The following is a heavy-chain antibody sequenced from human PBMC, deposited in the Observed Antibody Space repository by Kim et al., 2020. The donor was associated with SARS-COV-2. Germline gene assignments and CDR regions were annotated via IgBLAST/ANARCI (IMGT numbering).Heavy chain of an antibody. CDR3: VRHRHNGGYLFDQ. D-gene: IGHD1-26*01. V-gene: IGHV4-39*01. CDR1: GASITNNLYY. J-gene: IGHJ4*02. CDR2: IYYSGTT. Sequence: SETLSLTCVVSGASITNNLYYWAWIRQPPGRDLQWIGSIYYSGTTYYNPSLKSPVTISVDTSKSQFSLNLSSVTAADTALYYCVRHRHNGGYLFDQWGQGTLVTVSP.